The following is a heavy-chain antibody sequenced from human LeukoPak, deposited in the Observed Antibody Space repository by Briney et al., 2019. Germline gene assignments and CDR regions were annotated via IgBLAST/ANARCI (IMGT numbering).Heavy chain of an antibody. CDR3: ARSVVVPASYGMDV. CDR2: TIPIFGTA. D-gene: IGHD2-2*01. CDR1: GGTFSSYA. Sequence: ASVKVSCKASGGTFSSYAISWVRQAPGQGLEWMGGTIPIFGTANYAQKFQGRVTITADESTSTAYMELSSLRSEDTAVYYCARSVVVPASYGMDVWGQGTTVTVSS. J-gene: IGHJ6*02. V-gene: IGHV1-69*13.